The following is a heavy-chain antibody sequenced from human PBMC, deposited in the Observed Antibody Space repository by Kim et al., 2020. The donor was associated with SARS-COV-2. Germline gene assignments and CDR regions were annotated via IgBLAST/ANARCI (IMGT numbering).Heavy chain of an antibody. Sequence: GGSLRLSCAASGFTFSSYWMHWVRQAPGKGLVWVSRINSDWSSTSYADSVKGRFTISRDNAKNTLYLQMNSLRAEDTAVYYCARVAGFTIFGVVPGNYYYMDVWGNGTPVTVSS. CDR2: INSDWSST. CDR3: ARVAGFTIFGVVPGNYYYMDV. J-gene: IGHJ6*03. D-gene: IGHD3-3*01. V-gene: IGHV3-74*01. CDR1: GFTFSSYW.